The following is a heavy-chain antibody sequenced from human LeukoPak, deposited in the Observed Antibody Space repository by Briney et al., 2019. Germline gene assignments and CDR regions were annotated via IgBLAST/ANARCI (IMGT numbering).Heavy chain of an antibody. V-gene: IGHV3-48*01. J-gene: IGHJ4*02. D-gene: IGHD6-13*01. Sequence: GGSLRLSCAASGFTLSSHHMHWVRQAPGKGLEWVSYISSGRGTMYYAASVKGRFTISRDNARNSVHLQMNSLRAADTAVYYCASWAGTATGFRGPFAYWGQGTPVTVSS. CDR3: ASWAGTATGFRGPFAY. CDR1: GFTLSSHH. CDR2: ISSGRGTM.